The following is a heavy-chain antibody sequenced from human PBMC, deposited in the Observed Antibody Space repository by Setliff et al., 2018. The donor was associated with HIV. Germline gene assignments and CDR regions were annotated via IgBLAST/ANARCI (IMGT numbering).Heavy chain of an antibody. CDR2: IYTSGST. V-gene: IGHV4-4*07. CDR1: GASISYGGHF. CDR3: AGDVDTAMAKYYYYYYMDV. Sequence: SETLSLTCTVSGASISYGGHFWTWIRQPAGKGLEWIGRIYTSGSTNYNPSLKSRVTMSVDTSKNQFSLKLSSVTAADTAVYYCAGDVDTAMAKYYYYYYMDVWGKGTTVTVSS. D-gene: IGHD5-18*01. J-gene: IGHJ6*03.